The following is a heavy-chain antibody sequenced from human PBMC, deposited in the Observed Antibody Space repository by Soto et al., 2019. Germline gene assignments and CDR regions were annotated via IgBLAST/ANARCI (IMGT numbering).Heavy chain of an antibody. D-gene: IGHD6-13*01. CDR1: GDSVSSNNAV. Sequence: SQTLSLTCGISGDSVSSNNAVWSWIRQSTSGGLEWLGGTYYRSKWYGDYAVSVKSRITINSDSSKNQFSLHLNSVTPEDTAVYFCARGYSSTRSDNNYFDFWGQGTRVTVSS. CDR3: ARGYSSTRSDNNYFDF. CDR2: TYYRSKWYG. V-gene: IGHV6-1*01. J-gene: IGHJ4*02.